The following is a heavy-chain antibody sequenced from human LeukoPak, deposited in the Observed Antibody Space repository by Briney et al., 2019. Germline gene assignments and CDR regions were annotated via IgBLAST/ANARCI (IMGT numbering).Heavy chain of an antibody. Sequence: SETLSLTCTVSGGSISSYYWSWIRQPPGKGLEWIAYISDIGSINYNPSLKSRVTISLDTSKNQFSLKLSSVTAADTAVYYCARGATYYDYVWGSYRYTNFDYWGQGTLVTVSS. CDR3: ARGATYYDYVWGSYRYTNFDY. V-gene: IGHV4-59*01. J-gene: IGHJ4*02. D-gene: IGHD3-16*02. CDR2: ISDIGSI. CDR1: GGSISSYY.